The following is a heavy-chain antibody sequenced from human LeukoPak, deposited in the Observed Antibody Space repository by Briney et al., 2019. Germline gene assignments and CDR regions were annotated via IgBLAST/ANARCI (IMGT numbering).Heavy chain of an antibody. V-gene: IGHV1-18*01. CDR1: GGTFSSYA. CDR2: ISAYNGNT. D-gene: IGHD3-22*01. Sequence: ASVKVSCKASGGTFSSYAISWVRQAPGQGLEWMGWISAYNGNTNYAQKLQGRVTMTTDTSTSTAYMELRSLRSDDTAVCYCARDPALPWYDSSGYHLDYWGQGTLVTVSS. J-gene: IGHJ4*02. CDR3: ARDPALPWYDSSGYHLDY.